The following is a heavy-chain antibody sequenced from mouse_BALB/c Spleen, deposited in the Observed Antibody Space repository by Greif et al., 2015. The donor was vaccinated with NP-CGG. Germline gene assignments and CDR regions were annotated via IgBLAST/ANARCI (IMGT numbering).Heavy chain of an antibody. Sequence: QVQLQQSGAELAKPGASVKMSCKASGYTFTSYWMHWVKQRPGQGLEWIGYINPSTGYTEYNQKFKDKATLTADKSSSTAYMQLSSLTSEDSAVYYCARTAMDYWGQGPSVTVSS. CDR2: INPSTGYT. CDR1: GYTFTSYW. J-gene: IGHJ4*01. CDR3: ARTAMDY. V-gene: IGHV1-7*01.